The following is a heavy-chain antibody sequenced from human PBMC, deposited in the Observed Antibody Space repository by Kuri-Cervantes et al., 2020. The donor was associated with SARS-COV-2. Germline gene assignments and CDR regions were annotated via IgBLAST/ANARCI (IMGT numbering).Heavy chain of an antibody. Sequence: GESLKISCTASGFTFGDYAMSWFRQAPGKGLEWVGRIKSKTDGGTTDYAAPVKGRFTISRDDSKNTLYLQMNSLRAEDTAVYYCAKRRPEDWLFDYWGQGTLVTVSS. CDR2: IKSKTDGGTT. J-gene: IGHJ4*02. CDR3: AKRRPEDWLFDY. D-gene: IGHD3/OR15-3a*01. V-gene: IGHV3-15*01. CDR1: GFTFGDYA.